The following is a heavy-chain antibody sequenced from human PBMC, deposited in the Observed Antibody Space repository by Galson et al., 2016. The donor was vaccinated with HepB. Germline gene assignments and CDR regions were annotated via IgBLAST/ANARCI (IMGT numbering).Heavy chain of an antibody. V-gene: IGHV3-53*01. CDR1: GFTVSGNS. D-gene: IGHD5-18*01. J-gene: IGHJ4*02. CDR2: IYGGVFT. Sequence: SLRLSCAASGFTVSGNSMNWVRQAPGKGLEWVSLIYGGVFTYYADSVKGRFTISRDNSKNTLYLQMNSLRAEDTAVYFCARDMAGYSYGFGFDYWGQGTLVTVSS. CDR3: ARDMAGYSYGFGFDY.